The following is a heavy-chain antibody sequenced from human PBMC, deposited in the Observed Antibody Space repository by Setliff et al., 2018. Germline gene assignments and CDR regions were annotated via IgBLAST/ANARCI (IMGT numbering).Heavy chain of an antibody. D-gene: IGHD2-8*02. CDR3: TVYNTGSSKDHY. Sequence: SETLSLTCTVSGGSISSDTYYWIWIRQPPGKGLEWIGEINHSGSTNYNPSLKSRVTISVDTSKNQFSLKLSSVTAADTALYYCTVYNTGSSKDHYWGQGTPVTVSS. J-gene: IGHJ4*02. V-gene: IGHV4-39*07. CDR1: GGSISSDTYY. CDR2: INHSGST.